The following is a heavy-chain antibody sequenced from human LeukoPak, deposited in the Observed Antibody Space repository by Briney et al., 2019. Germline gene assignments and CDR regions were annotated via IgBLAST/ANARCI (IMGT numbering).Heavy chain of an antibody. V-gene: IGHV3-48*04. CDR1: GFTFSSYS. CDR3: ARDPFP. D-gene: IGHD2/OR15-2a*01. CDR2: ISSSSTI. Sequence: GGSLRLSCAASGFTFSSYSMNWVRQAPGKGLEWVSYISSSSTIYYADSVKGRFTISRNNAKNSLYLQMNSLRAEDTAVYYCARDPFPWGQGTMVTVSS. J-gene: IGHJ3*01.